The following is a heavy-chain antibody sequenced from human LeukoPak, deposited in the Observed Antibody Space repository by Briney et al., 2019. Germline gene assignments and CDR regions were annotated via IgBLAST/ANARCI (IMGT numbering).Heavy chain of an antibody. CDR1: GFTFSSYD. D-gene: IGHD6-13*01. V-gene: IGHV3-13*01. Sequence: PGGSLRLSCAASGFTFSSYDMHWVRQATGKGLEWVSAIGTAGDTYYPGSVKGRFTIPRDNSKNTLYLQMNSLRAEDTAVYYCARARAGAGTFFFDYWGQGTLVTVSS. CDR3: ARARAGAGTFFFDY. CDR2: IGTAGDT. J-gene: IGHJ4*02.